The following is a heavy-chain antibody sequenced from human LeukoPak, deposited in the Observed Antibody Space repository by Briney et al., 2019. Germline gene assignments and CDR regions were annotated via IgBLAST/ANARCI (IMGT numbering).Heavy chain of an antibody. CDR2: KYYSGTA. D-gene: IGHD2-2*01. V-gene: IGHV4-31*03. CDR3: ATPYCSSLSCLDVFNM. CDR1: GFSVSSYRYY. J-gene: IGHJ3*02. Sequence: SHTLSLTCNVSGFSVSSYRYYWTWMRPHQRMDLVWIGYKYYSGTAKYNPFLKSRLTISIDTAMNKFYLQLSSVTAEDTATYYCATPYCSSLSCLDVFNMWGQGTRVTVSS.